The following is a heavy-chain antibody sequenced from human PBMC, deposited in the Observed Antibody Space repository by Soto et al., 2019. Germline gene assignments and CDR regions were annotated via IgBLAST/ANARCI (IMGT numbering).Heavy chain of an antibody. CDR3: AKDGLFRTDGFDI. V-gene: IGHV3-23*01. D-gene: IGHD1-1*01. CDR2: LSRGGGST. J-gene: IGHJ3*02. CDR1: GFTFSSHG. Sequence: AQLLESGGELVQPGGSLRLSCAASGFTFSSHGMSWVRQAPGKGREWIAGLSRGGGSTYYADSVKGRFTISRDNSKNTLDLIMNSLRVEDTALYYCAKDGLFRTDGFDIWGQGTMVTVSS.